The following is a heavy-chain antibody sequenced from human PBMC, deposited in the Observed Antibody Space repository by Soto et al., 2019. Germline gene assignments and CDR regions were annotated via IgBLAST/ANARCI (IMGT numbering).Heavy chain of an antibody. CDR3: ARGGYSSTWSNLLDRSGLDV. V-gene: IGHV1-69*06. J-gene: IGHJ6*02. CDR1: GGTFSSDA. Sequence: QVQLVQSGAEAKKPGSSVKVSCKTSGGTFSSDAISWVRQAPGQGLEWMGGIVPLFRTTNYAQKFQGRVTLTADTSPYTVYMELSGLISGDTAVYYCARGGYSSTWSNLLDRSGLDVWGQGTTVTVSS. CDR2: IVPLFRTT. D-gene: IGHD6-13*01.